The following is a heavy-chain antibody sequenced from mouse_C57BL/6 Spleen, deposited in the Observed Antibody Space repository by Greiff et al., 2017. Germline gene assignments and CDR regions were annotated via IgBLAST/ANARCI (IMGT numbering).Heavy chain of an antibody. CDR1: GYTFTDYN. CDR2: INPNNGGT. CDR3: TVVPSPDYAMDY. D-gene: IGHD1-1*01. J-gene: IGHJ4*01. V-gene: IGHV1-18*01. Sequence: VQLKQSGPELVKPGASVKIPCKASGYTFTDYNMDWVKQSHGKSLEWIGDINPNNGGTIYNQKFKGKATLTVDKSSSTAYMELRSLTSEDTAVYYCTVVPSPDYAMDYWGQGTSVTVSS.